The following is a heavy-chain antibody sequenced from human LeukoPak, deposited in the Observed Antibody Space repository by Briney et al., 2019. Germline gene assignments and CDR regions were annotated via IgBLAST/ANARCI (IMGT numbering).Heavy chain of an antibody. CDR1: GFTFSSYA. D-gene: IGHD6-13*01. J-gene: IGHJ4*02. CDR3: AKSGGYSSSWADFFDY. V-gene: IGHV3-30*04. Sequence: GRSLRLSCAASGFTFSSYAMHWVRQAPGKGLEWVTIISYDGSNKYYADSVKGRFTISRDNSKNTLYLQMNSLRAEDTAVYYCAKSGGYSSSWADFFDYWGQGTLVTVSS. CDR2: ISYDGSNK.